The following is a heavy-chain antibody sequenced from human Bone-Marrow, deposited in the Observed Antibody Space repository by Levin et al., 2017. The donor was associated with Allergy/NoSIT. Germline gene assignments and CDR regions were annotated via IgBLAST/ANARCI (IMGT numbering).Heavy chain of an antibody. J-gene: IGHJ4*02. CDR1: GFTFSRYA. CDR3: AREDNWNYDY. V-gene: IGHV3-23*01. D-gene: IGHD1-7*01. Sequence: GGSLRLSCAASGFTFSRYAMAWVRQAPGQGLEWVSGMSGSGGRTVYADSVKGRFTISRHNSKNIMYLQRNSLRVEDTALYYCAREDNWNYDYWGQGTLVTVSS. CDR2: MSGSGGRT.